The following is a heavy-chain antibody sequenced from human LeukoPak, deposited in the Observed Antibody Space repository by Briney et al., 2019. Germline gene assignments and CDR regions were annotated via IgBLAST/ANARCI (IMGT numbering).Heavy chain of an antibody. CDR1: GYTFTSYE. CDR3: ARGGGDGYNFQY. Sequence: ASVKVSCKASGYTFTSYEINWVRQASGQGLEWMGWMSPNSGNTGFEPKFRGRVTMTRNTSITTAYMELSSLKSDDTAVYYCARGGGDGYNFQYWGQGTLVTVSS. V-gene: IGHV1-8*01. CDR2: MSPNSGNT. J-gene: IGHJ1*01. D-gene: IGHD5-24*01.